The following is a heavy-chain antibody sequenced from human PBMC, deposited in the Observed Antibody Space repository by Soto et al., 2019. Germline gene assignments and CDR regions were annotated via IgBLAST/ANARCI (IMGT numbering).Heavy chain of an antibody. J-gene: IGHJ6*02. Sequence: QVQLVQSGAEVKKPGSSVKVSCKASGGTFSSYLISWVRQAPGQGLEWMRGIIPMFGTANYAQKFQGRVTITADESTSTAYMELSSLRSEDTALYYCARDPQPSVLTGGIAGYHGLDVWGQGTTVTVAS. D-gene: IGHD2-15*01. CDR3: ARDPQPSVLTGGIAGYHGLDV. V-gene: IGHV1-69*01. CDR1: GGTFSSYL. CDR2: IIPMFGTA.